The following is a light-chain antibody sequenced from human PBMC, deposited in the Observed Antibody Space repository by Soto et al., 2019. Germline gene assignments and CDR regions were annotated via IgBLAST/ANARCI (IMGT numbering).Light chain of an antibody. CDR1: SSDVGGYNY. V-gene: IGLV2-14*01. CDR2: DVS. Sequence: QSVLTQPASVSGSPGQSNTISCAGTSSDVGGYNYVSWYQQHPGKAPKLMIYDVSIRPSGVSHRFSASKSGNTASLTISGLLAEDEADYYCTSYISANTPVVFGGGTKLTVL. CDR3: TSYISANTPVV. J-gene: IGLJ2*01.